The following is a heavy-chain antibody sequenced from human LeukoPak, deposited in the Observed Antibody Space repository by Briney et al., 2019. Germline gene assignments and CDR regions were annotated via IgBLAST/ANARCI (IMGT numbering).Heavy chain of an antibody. CDR3: AREYCSGGSCYALAYYYYYGMDV. Sequence: GGSLRLSCAASGFTFSSYSMNWVRQAPGKGLEWVSSISSSSYIYYADSVKGRFTISRDNAKNSLYLQMNSLGAEDTAVYYCAREYCSGGSCYALAYYYYYGMDVWGQGTTVTVSS. CDR1: GFTFSSYS. D-gene: IGHD2-15*01. CDR2: ISSSSYI. J-gene: IGHJ6*02. V-gene: IGHV3-21*01.